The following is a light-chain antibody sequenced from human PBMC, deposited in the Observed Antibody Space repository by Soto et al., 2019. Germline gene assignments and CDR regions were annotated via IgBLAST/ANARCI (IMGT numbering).Light chain of an antibody. CDR3: CSYGGGGPLV. J-gene: IGLJ2*01. CDR1: SSDVGAYNL. V-gene: IGLV2-23*01. Sequence: QSVLTQPASVSGSPGQWITISCTGTSSDVGAYNLVSWYQHHPGKAPKLMIYESSKRPSGVSNRFSGSKSGNTASLTIAGLQDEDEADYCCCSYGGGGPLVFGGGTKVTVL. CDR2: ESS.